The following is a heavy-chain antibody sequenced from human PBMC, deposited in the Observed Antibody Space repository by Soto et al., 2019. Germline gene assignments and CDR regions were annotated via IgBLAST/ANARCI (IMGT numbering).Heavy chain of an antibody. D-gene: IGHD3-10*01. CDR3: ASRGPEGKGVRDYYYYGMDV. J-gene: IGHJ6*02. V-gene: IGHV5-10-1*01. CDR2: IDPSDSYT. Sequence: PGESLKISCKGSGYSFTSYWISWVRQMPGKGLEWMGRIDPSDSYTNYSPSFQGHVTISADKSISTAYLQWSSLKASDTAMYYCASRGPEGKGVRDYYYYGMDVWGQGTTVTVSS. CDR1: GYSFTSYW.